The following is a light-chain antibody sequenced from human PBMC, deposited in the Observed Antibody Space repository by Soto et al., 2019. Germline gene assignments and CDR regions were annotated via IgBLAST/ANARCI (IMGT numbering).Light chain of an antibody. Sequence: EIVLTQSPGTLSLSPGERATLSCRASQSVGSSYLAWYQQKPGQAPRLLIYGASSRATGIPDRFSGSGSGTDFTLTISRLEPEDFAVYYCQQYGSSSGTVGQGTKVDIK. CDR3: QQYGSSSGT. V-gene: IGKV3-20*01. CDR2: GAS. J-gene: IGKJ1*01. CDR1: QSVGSSY.